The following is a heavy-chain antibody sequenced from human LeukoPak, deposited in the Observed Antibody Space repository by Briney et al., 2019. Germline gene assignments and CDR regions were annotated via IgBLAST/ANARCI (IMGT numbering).Heavy chain of an antibody. J-gene: IGHJ4*02. V-gene: IGHV3-23*01. Sequence: GALRLSCAASGFTFSSYAMSWVRQAPGKGLEWISANSGSGGSTYYADSVKGRFTISRDNSKNTLYLQMNSLRAEDTAVYYCAKDSRATRIAVAGNPDYWGQGTLVTVSS. CDR1: GFTFSSYA. CDR2: NSGSGGST. CDR3: AKDSRATRIAVAGNPDY. D-gene: IGHD6-19*01.